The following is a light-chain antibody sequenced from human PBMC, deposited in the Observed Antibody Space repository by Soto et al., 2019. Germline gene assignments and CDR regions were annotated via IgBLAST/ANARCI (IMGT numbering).Light chain of an antibody. V-gene: IGLV2-14*01. Sequence: QSALTQPASVSGSPGESITISCTGTSSDVGGYNYVSWYQQHLGKAPKLMIYDVSNRPSGVSNRFSGSKSGNTASLTISGLQAEDEADYYCSSYTSSSTLVFSGGTKLTVL. CDR2: DVS. CDR3: SSYTSSSTLV. CDR1: SSDVGGYNY. J-gene: IGLJ2*01.